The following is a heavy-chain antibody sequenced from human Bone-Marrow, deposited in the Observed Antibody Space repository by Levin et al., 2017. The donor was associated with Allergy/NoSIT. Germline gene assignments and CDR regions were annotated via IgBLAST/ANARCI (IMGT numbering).Heavy chain of an antibody. J-gene: IGHJ4*02. D-gene: IGHD3-9*01. V-gene: IGHV3-74*01. CDR3: VRDRDRYDS. CDR2: ITGDGSET. Sequence: GESLKISCAASGFTYSDYLMHWVRQVPGKGLVWVARITGDGSETHYADSVKGRFTISRDNAKNTLYLKMNSLRVEDTAMYYCVRDRDRYDSWGQGTLVTVSS. CDR1: GFTYSDYL.